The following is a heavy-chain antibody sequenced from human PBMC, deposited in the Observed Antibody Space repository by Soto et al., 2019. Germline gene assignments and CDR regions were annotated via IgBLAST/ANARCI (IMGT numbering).Heavy chain of an antibody. CDR3: ARAAGRIVGATTINYYGLDC. V-gene: IGHV3-21*01. D-gene: IGHD1-26*01. CDR1: GFTFSSYS. CDR2: ISSSSSYI. Sequence: PGESLRLSCAASGFTFSSYSMNWVRQAQGKGLEWVSSISSSSSYIYYADSVKGRFTISRDNAKNSLYLQMNSLRAEDTAVYYWARAAGRIVGATTINYYGLDCWGQGTMVTVS. J-gene: IGHJ6*02.